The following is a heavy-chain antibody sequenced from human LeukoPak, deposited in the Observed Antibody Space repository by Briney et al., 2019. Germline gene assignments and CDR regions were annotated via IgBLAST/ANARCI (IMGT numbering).Heavy chain of an antibody. CDR1: GSTVSSNY. D-gene: IGHD3-10*01. Sequence: PGGSLRLSCAASGSTVSSNYMSWVRQPPGKGLEWVSVIYSGGTTFYADSVKGRFTISRDNSKNTLYLQMNSLRADDTAVYYCAKLKGWYGEGYFDYWGQGTVVTVSS. J-gene: IGHJ4*02. V-gene: IGHV3-53*01. CDR2: IYSGGTT. CDR3: AKLKGWYGEGYFDY.